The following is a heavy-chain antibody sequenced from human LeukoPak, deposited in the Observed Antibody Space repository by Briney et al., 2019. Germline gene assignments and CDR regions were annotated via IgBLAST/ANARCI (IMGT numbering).Heavy chain of an antibody. Sequence: GGSLRLSCAASGFTFNKYEMNWVRQAPGKGLEWVSYISGSGSTIYYADSVKGRFTIFRDNAKNSLYLQMNSLRAEDTAVYYCARAPSYRIVVVPAAIDYWGQGTLVTVSS. CDR1: GFTFNKYE. CDR2: ISGSGSTI. V-gene: IGHV3-48*03. CDR3: ARAPSYRIVVVPAAIDY. J-gene: IGHJ4*02. D-gene: IGHD2-2*01.